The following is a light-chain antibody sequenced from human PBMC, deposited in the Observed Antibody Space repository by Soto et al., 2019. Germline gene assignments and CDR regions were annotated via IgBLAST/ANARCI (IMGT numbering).Light chain of an antibody. CDR3: SSYTSSSTLLYV. J-gene: IGLJ1*01. Sequence: QSVLTQPASVSGSPGQSITFSCTGTSSDIGVYNYVSWYQQHPGKAPKLMIYEVNNRPSGVSNRFSGSKSGNTASLTISGLQAEDEADYYCSSYTSSSTLLYVFGTGTKVTVL. CDR2: EVN. CDR1: SSDIGVYNY. V-gene: IGLV2-14*01.